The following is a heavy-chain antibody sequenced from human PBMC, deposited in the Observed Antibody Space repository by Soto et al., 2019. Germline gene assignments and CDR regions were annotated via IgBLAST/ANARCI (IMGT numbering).Heavy chain of an antibody. V-gene: IGHV3-23*01. D-gene: IGHD2-15*01. Sequence: GGSLRLSCAASGFTFSSYAMSWVRQAPGKGLEWVSTITGRASSTYYADSVKGRFTISRDNSKNTLYLQMNSLRAEDTAVYYCAKTNFGGNGVGAFDIWGQGTMVTVSS. J-gene: IGHJ3*02. CDR2: ITGRASST. CDR3: AKTNFGGNGVGAFDI. CDR1: GFTFSSYA.